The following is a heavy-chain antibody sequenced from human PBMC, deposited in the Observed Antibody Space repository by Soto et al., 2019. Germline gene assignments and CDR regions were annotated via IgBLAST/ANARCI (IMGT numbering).Heavy chain of an antibody. Sequence: QVQLQQWGAGLLKPSETLSLTCAVSGGSFRGFYWTWIRQSPGQGLEWLGDINHVGITNYNPSLKSRVRIPVDTSKSQFSLKLSSVTAADTAVYYCARAHDFWGGRQQPIDSWGQGTLVTVSS. CDR2: INHVGIT. CDR1: GGSFRGFY. D-gene: IGHD3-3*01. CDR3: ARAHDFWGGRQQPIDS. J-gene: IGHJ4*02. V-gene: IGHV4-34*01.